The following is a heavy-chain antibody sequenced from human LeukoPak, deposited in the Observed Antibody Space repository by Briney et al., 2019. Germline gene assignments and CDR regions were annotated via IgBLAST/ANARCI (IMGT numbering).Heavy chain of an antibody. J-gene: IGHJ6*03. V-gene: IGHV4-4*07. Sequence: SETLSLTCTVSGGSISSYYWSSIRQPAGKGLEWIGRIYTSGSTNYNPSLKSRVTISVDTSKNQFSLKLSSVTAADTAVYYCARVYSGNYYYYYYYMDVWGKGTTVTVSS. CDR3: ARVYSGNYYYYYYYMDV. CDR1: GGSISSYY. CDR2: IYTSGST. D-gene: IGHD1-26*01.